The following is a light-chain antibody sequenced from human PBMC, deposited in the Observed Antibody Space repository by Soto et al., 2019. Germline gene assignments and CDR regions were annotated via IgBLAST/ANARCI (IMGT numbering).Light chain of an antibody. V-gene: IGKV1-9*01. Sequence: IHVTQSASFLSASIGDRVTITCRASQGISSFLAWYQQKPGKAPNLLMYAASTLQSGVPSRFSGGESGTEYTLTISSLQPEDSATYYCQQLYIFPLTFAQRTRLEIK. CDR1: QGISSF. CDR3: QQLYIFPLT. CDR2: AAS. J-gene: IGKJ5*01.